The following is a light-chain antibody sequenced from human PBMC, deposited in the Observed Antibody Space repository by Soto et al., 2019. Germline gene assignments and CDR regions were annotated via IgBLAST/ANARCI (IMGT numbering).Light chain of an antibody. J-gene: IGKJ1*01. Sequence: DIQMTQSPSTLSASVGDRVTITCRASQSVSRWLAWYKQKPGKAPKRLIYKASTLESGVPSRFSGSRSGTEFTLAISSLQPDDSATYYCQQYNDNWTLGQGTKV. CDR3: QQYNDNWT. CDR1: QSVSRW. V-gene: IGKV1-5*03. CDR2: KAS.